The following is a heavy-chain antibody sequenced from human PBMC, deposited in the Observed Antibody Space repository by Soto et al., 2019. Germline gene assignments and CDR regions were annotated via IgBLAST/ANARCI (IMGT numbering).Heavy chain of an antibody. D-gene: IGHD1-26*01. V-gene: IGHV3-48*01. CDR2: INSGSTSV. CDR3: ASSASPDAD. J-gene: IGHJ4*02. Sequence: EVQLVESGGGLVQPGGSLRLSCVASGFIFNSYSMNWVRQAPGKGLEWISYINSGSTSVFYADYVKGRFSISRDNAKNSLYLQMNSQKAYDTAVYYCASSASPDADWGQRTLVTVSS. CDR1: GFIFNSYS.